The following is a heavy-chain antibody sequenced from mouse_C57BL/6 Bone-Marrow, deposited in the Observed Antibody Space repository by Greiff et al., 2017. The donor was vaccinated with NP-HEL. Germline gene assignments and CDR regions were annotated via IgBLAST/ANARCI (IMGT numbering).Heavy chain of an antibody. D-gene: IGHD4-1*01. CDR3: ARCGRTGGFAY. Sequence: QVQLQQPGAELVKPGASVKLSCKASGYTFTSYWLHWVKQRPGRGLAWIGRIDPNRGGTKYNEKFKSKATLTVDKPSSTAYMQLSSLTSEDSAVYYCARCGRTGGFAYWGQGTLVTVSA. V-gene: IGHV1-72*01. J-gene: IGHJ3*01. CDR1: GYTFTSYW. CDR2: IDPNRGGT.